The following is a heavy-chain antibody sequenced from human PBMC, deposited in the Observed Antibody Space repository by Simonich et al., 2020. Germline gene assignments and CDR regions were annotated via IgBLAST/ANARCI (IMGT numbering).Heavy chain of an antibody. V-gene: IGHV4-38-2*02. CDR1: GYSCSSGDY. J-gene: IGHJ4*02. Sequence: QVQLQESGPGLVKPSETLSLTCAVSGYSCSSGDYWGWIRQPPGKGLEWLGSIYHSWRTYYNPSLKSRVTISLDTSKNQVALKLSAVTAADTAVYYCARDTDSSGYCGHWGQGTLVTVSS. CDR3: ARDTDSSGYCGH. D-gene: IGHD3-22*01. CDR2: IYHSWRT.